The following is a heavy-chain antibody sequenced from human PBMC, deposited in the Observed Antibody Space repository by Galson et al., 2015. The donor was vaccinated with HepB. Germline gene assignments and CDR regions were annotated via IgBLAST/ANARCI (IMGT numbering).Heavy chain of an antibody. D-gene: IGHD6-13*01. CDR1: GVTFSNYG. CDR3: AREGDTYRSGRYGS. J-gene: IGHJ4*02. Sequence: SLRLSCAASGVTFSNYGMHWVRQALGKGLEWVAVISYDGGTKYYADSVKGRFTISRDKSRNTLYLQMDSLRPEDTAVYFCAREGDTYRSGRYGSWGQGTLVTVSS. V-gene: IGHV3-30*03. CDR2: ISYDGGTK.